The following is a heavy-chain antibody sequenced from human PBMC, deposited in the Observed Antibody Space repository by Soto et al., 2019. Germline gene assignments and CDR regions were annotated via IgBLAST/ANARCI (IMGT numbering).Heavy chain of an antibody. CDR1: GFTFSSYA. CDR3: ARDLFVVPAAIDLVPPVYGMDV. Sequence: QVQLVESGGGVVQPGRSLRLSCAASGFTFSSYAMHWVRQAPGKGLEWVAVISYDGSNKYYADSVKGRFTISRDNSKNTLYLQMNSLRAEDTAVYYCARDLFVVPAAIDLVPPVYGMDVWGQGTTVTVCS. D-gene: IGHD2-2*01. J-gene: IGHJ6*02. V-gene: IGHV3-30-3*01. CDR2: ISYDGSNK.